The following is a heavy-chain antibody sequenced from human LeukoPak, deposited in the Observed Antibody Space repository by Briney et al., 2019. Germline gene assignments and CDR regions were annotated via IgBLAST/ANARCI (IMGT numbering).Heavy chain of an antibody. J-gene: IGHJ4*02. CDR2: IWYDGKTK. Sequence: GSLRLSCEASGFIFSNYGMHWVRQAPGKGLEWVALIWYDGKTKFHADSVKGRFTISRDNSGNTLFLQMSSLRVEDTAIYYCAREWGRIAVAGGPGYWGQGALVTVSS. CDR1: GFIFSNYG. CDR3: AREWGRIAVAGGPGY. V-gene: IGHV3-33*01. D-gene: IGHD6-19*01.